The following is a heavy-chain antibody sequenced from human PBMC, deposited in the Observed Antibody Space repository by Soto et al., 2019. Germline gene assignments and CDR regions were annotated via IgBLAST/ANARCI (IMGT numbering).Heavy chain of an antibody. D-gene: IGHD2-15*01. Sequence: SETLSLKCTVVSRSIPGYYWSWIRQPPGKGLECLGYIYSSGSTNYSPSLKSRLTISIHTSKNQFSLMVNSVTAADTAVYYCTRSGYCSGGRCYW. CDR1: SRSIPGYY. V-gene: IGHV4-59*01. J-gene: IGHJ4*01. CDR3: TRSGYCSGGRCY. CDR2: IYSSGST.